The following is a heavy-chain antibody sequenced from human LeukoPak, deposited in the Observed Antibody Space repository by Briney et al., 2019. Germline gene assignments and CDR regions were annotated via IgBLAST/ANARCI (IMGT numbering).Heavy chain of an antibody. D-gene: IGHD3-9*01. Sequence: GGSLRLSCAASGFTFSDYYMSWIRQAPGKGPEWVSYISSSGSTIYYADSVKGRFTISRDNAKNSLYLQMNSLRAEDTAVYYCARDDQYYDILTGLGGRFDPWGQGTLVTVSS. CDR1: GFTFSDYY. CDR2: ISSSGSTI. V-gene: IGHV3-11*04. CDR3: ARDDQYYDILTGLGGRFDP. J-gene: IGHJ5*02.